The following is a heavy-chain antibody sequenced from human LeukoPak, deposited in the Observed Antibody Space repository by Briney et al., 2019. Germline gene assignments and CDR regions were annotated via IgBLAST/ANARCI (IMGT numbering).Heavy chain of an antibody. Sequence: PGGSLRLSCTVSGFTFSDHWMHWVRQAPGKGLVWVSRIERDGTTTTYGDSVKGRFTIRRDNAKNTLYLQMNRLRADDTAVYYCARGSYYDSSGYYSHHYYWGQGTLVTVSS. J-gene: IGHJ4*02. V-gene: IGHV3-74*01. CDR3: ARGSYYDSSGYYSHHYY. CDR1: GFTFSDHW. CDR2: IERDGTTT. D-gene: IGHD3-22*01.